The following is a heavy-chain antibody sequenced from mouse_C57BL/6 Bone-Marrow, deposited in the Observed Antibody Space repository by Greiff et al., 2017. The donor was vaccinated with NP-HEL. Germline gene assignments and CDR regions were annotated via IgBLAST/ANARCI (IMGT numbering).Heavy chain of an antibody. CDR1: GFTFSDYY. D-gene: IGHD4-1*01. Sequence: EVHLVESEGGLVQPGSSMKLSCTASGFTFSDYYMAWVRQVPEKGLEWVANINYDGSSTYYLDSLKSRFIISRDNAKNILYLQMSRRKFEDTATYYCARVNWDGKDAMDYWGQGTSVTVSS. J-gene: IGHJ4*01. CDR2: INYDGSST. V-gene: IGHV5-16*01. CDR3: ARVNWDGKDAMDY.